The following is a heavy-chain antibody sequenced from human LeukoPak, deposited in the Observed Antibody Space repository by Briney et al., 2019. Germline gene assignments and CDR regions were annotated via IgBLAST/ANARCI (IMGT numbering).Heavy chain of an antibody. CDR1: GFTLSSYA. Sequence: GGSLRLSCAASGFTLSSYAMSWVRQAPGKGLERVPAISGSGGSTYYADSVKGRFTISRDNSKNTLYLQMNSLRVEDTAVYYCAKGLRYCSGGSCYAGYGMDVWGQGTTVTVSS. D-gene: IGHD2-15*01. CDR2: ISGSGGST. CDR3: AKGLRYCSGGSCYAGYGMDV. J-gene: IGHJ6*02. V-gene: IGHV3-23*01.